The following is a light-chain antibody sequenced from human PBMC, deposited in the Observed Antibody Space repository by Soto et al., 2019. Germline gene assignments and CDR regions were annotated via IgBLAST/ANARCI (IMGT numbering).Light chain of an antibody. CDR2: GAS. CDR1: QSVGSSY. J-gene: IGKJ1*01. V-gene: IGKV3-20*01. CDR3: QQYGSSPWT. Sequence: EIVLTQSPGTLSLSPGERATLSYRASQSVGSSYLAWYQQKPGQAPRLLIYGASSRATGIPDRVSGSGSGTDFLLTISRLEPEDFAVYYCQQYGSSPWTFGQGTKVDIK.